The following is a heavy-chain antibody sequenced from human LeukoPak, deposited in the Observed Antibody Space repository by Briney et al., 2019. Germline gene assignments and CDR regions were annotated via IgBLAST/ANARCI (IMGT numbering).Heavy chain of an antibody. V-gene: IGHV1-2*02. CDR1: GYTFTGYY. D-gene: IGHD2-2*01. CDR3: ASLGYCSSTSCYGGEYYYYGMDV. Sequence: ASVKVSCKASGYTFTGYYMHWVRQAPGQGLGWMGWINPNSGGTNYAQKFQGRVTMTRDTSISTAYMELSRLRSDDTAVYYCASLGYCSSTSCYGGEYYYYGMDVWGQGTTVTVSS. CDR2: INPNSGGT. J-gene: IGHJ6*02.